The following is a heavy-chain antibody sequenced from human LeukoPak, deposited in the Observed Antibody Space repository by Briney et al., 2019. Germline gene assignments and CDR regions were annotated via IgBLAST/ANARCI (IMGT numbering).Heavy chain of an antibody. V-gene: IGHV3-21*01. D-gene: IGHD6-19*01. J-gene: IGHJ4*02. Sequence: GGSLRLSCAASGFTFNTYNMNWVRQAPGRGLEWVSSISGSSSYIYYADSVKGRFTISRDNAKNSLYLQMNSLGAEDTAVYYCARDRQWLAAFDYWGQGTLVTVSS. CDR2: ISGSSSYI. CDR3: ARDRQWLAAFDY. CDR1: GFTFNTYN.